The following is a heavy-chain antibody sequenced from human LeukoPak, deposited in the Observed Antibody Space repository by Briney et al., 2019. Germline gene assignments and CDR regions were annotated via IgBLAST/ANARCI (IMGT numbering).Heavy chain of an antibody. CDR2: ISSSSSTI. V-gene: IGHV3-48*04. CDR3: ARADDYVWGSYRYGPFDY. Sequence: PGGSLRLSCAASGFPFTSYSMTWVRQAPGKGLEWVSYISSSSSTIYYADSVKGRFTISRDNAKNSLYLQMNSLRGEDTAVYYCARADDYVWGSYRYGPFDYWGQGTLVTVSS. CDR1: GFPFTSYS. J-gene: IGHJ4*02. D-gene: IGHD3-16*02.